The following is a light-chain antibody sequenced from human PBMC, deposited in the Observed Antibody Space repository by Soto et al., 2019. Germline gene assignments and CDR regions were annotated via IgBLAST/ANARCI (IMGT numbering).Light chain of an antibody. CDR2: QVT. CDR3: NSYSSTNFYV. V-gene: IGLV2-14*01. J-gene: IGLJ1*01. CDR1: FSDIAVFNY. Sequence: QSVLAQPASVSGSPGQSITISCTGSFSDIAVFNYVSWYQQYPGRAPKLLIYQVTSRASGVSYRFSGSKSGNTASLTISGLQPEDEAEYYCNSYSSTNFYVFGTGTKVTVL.